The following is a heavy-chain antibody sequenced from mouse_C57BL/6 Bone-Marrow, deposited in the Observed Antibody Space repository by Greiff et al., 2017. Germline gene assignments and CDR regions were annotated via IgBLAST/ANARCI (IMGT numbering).Heavy chain of an antibody. Sequence: EVQLVESGGGLVQPGGSMKLSCVASGFTFSNYWMNWVRQSPEKGLEWVAQIRLKSDNYATHYAESVKGRFTISRDDSKSSVYLQMNNLRAEDTGIYYCTGGDRYYFDYWGQGTTLTVSS. CDR3: TGGDRYYFDY. CDR2: IRLKSDNYAT. J-gene: IGHJ2*01. D-gene: IGHD3-3*01. CDR1: GFTFSNYW. V-gene: IGHV6-3*01.